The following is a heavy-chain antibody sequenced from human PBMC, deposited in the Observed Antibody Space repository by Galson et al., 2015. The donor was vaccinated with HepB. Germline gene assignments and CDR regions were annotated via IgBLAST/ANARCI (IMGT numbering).Heavy chain of an antibody. D-gene: IGHD6-6*01. Sequence: SETLSLTCTVSGGSISSSSYYWGWIRQPPGKGLEWIGSIYYSGSTYYNPSLKSRVTISVDTSKNQFSLKLSSVTAADTAVYYCARHLPFEYSSSHWFDPWGQGTLVTVSS. CDR2: IYYSGST. CDR3: ARHLPFEYSSSHWFDP. CDR1: GGSISSSSYY. V-gene: IGHV4-39*01. J-gene: IGHJ5*02.